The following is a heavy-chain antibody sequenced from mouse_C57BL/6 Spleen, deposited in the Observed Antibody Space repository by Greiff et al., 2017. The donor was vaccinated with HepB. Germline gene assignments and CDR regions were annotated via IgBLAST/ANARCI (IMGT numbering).Heavy chain of an antibody. CDR1: GYSFTGYY. D-gene: IGHD1-1*01. J-gene: IGHJ1*03. Sequence: EVKLVESGPELVKPGASVKISCKASGYSFTGYYMHWVKQSHGNILDWIGYIYPYNGVSSYNQKFKGKATLTVDKSSSTAYMELRSLTSEDSAVYYCARYGGTRHWYFDVWGTGTTVTVSS. V-gene: IGHV1-31*01. CDR2: IYPYNGVS. CDR3: ARYGGTRHWYFDV.